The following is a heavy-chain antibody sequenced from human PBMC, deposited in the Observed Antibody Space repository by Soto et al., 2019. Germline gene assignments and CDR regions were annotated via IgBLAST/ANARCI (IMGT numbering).Heavy chain of an antibody. CDR2: ISGYNGDT. Sequence: QGQLVQSGAEVKKPGVSVKVSCKASGHTFTRYGISWVRQAPGQGLEWMGWISGYNGDTNYAQKFQGRVTMTVDTSTTTAFMELTSLTSDDRAVYYCAKNGQPPYYYYGMDVWGQGTTVTVSS. CDR3: AKNGQPPYYYYGMDV. D-gene: IGHD2-8*01. J-gene: IGHJ6*02. V-gene: IGHV1-18*01. CDR1: GHTFTRYG.